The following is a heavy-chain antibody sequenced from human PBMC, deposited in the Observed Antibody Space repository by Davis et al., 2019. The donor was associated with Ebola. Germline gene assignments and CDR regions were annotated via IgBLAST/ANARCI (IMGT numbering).Heavy chain of an antibody. D-gene: IGHD3-22*01. CDR3: AGQWLQYTHFDY. Sequence: GGSLRLSCAASGFTFSSYAMHWVRQAPGKGLEWVAVISYDGSNKYYADSVKGRFTISRDNSKNTLYLQMNSLRAEDTAVYYCAGQWLQYTHFDYWGQGTLVTVSS. V-gene: IGHV3-30-3*01. CDR2: ISYDGSNK. J-gene: IGHJ4*02. CDR1: GFTFSSYA.